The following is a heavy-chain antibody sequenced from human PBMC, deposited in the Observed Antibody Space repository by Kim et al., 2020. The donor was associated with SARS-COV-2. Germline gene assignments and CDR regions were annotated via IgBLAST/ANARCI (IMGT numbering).Heavy chain of an antibody. CDR3: ARRGVWWREYYYYGMDV. Sequence: GGSLRLSCAASGFTFSSYEMNWVRQAPGKGLEWVSYISSSGSTIYYADSVKGRFTISRDNAKNSLYLQMNSLRAEDTAVYYCARRGVWWREYYYYGMDVWGQGTTVTVSS. J-gene: IGHJ6*02. CDR2: ISSSGSTI. D-gene: IGHD1-26*01. CDR1: GFTFSSYE. V-gene: IGHV3-48*03.